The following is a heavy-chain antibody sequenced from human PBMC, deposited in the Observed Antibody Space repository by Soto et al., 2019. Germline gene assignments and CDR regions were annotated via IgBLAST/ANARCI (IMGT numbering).Heavy chain of an antibody. D-gene: IGHD6-13*01. J-gene: IGHJ5*02. V-gene: IGHV4-61*01. CDR1: GGSVSSGSYY. CDR2: IYYSGST. Sequence: KPSETLSRTCTVSGGSVSSGSYYWSWIRQPPGKGLEWIGYIYYSGSTNYNPSLKSRVTISVDTSKNQFSLKLCSVTAADTAVYYCARDNAPGQQLVEEYNWFDPLGQGTLVTVSS. CDR3: ARDNAPGQQLVEEYNWFDP.